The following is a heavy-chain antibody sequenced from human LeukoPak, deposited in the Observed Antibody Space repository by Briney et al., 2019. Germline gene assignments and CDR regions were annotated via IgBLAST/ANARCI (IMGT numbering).Heavy chain of an antibody. V-gene: IGHV3-7*01. Sequence: GGSLRLSCAASGFTFSSYWMTWVRQAPGKGLEWVANIKQDESQKYYVDSVKGRFTISGDNAKNSLFLQMNSLRAEDTAVYYCARDQAVASVYREDSWGQGTLVTVSS. CDR3: ARDQAVASVYREDS. D-gene: IGHD6-19*01. J-gene: IGHJ4*02. CDR1: GFTFSSYW. CDR2: IKQDESQK.